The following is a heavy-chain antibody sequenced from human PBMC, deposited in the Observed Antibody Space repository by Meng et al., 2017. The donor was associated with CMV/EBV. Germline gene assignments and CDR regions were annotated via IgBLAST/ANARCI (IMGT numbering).Heavy chain of an antibody. J-gene: IGHJ5*02. V-gene: IGHV4-34*01. CDR2: INHSGST. Sequence: SETLSLTCAGYGGSFSGYYWSWIRQPPGKGLEWIGEINHSGSTNYNPSLKSRVTISVDTSKNQFSLKLSSVTAADTAVYYCARDTAYYYDSSGYTDYPWGQGTLVTVSS. CDR3: ARDTAYYYDSSGYTDYP. D-gene: IGHD3-22*01. CDR1: GGSFSGYY.